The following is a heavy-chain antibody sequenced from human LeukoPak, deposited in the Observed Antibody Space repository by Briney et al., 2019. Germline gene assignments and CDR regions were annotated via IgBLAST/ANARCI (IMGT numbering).Heavy chain of an antibody. Sequence: GGSLRLSCAASGFRFNTFWMSWVRQAPGKGLEWVANIKQDGNEKYYADSVKGRFTISRDNGKNSLDLQMNSLRVEDTAVYYCARGLRRVPNWFDPWGQGTLVTVSS. D-gene: IGHD3-10*01. V-gene: IGHV3-7*01. CDR2: IKQDGNEK. CDR3: ARGLRRVPNWFDP. J-gene: IGHJ5*02. CDR1: GFRFNTFW.